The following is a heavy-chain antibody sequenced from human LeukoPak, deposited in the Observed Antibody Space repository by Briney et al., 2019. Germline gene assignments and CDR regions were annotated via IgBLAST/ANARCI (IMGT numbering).Heavy chain of an antibody. D-gene: IGHD6-13*01. CDR2: IYYSGST. CDR1: GGSISSSSYY. Sequence: SETLSLTCTVSGGSISSSSYYWGWIRQPPGKGLEWIGSIYYSGSTYYNPSLKSRVTISVDTSKNQFSLKLSSVTAADTAVYYCARLYSSSWYPNFDYWGQGTLVTVSS. J-gene: IGHJ4*02. CDR3: ARLYSSSWYPNFDY. V-gene: IGHV4-39*01.